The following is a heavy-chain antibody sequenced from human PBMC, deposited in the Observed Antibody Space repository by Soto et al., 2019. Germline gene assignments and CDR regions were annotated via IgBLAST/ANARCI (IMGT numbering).Heavy chain of an antibody. D-gene: IGHD2-2*01. CDR1: GGNISSGGYY. V-gene: IGHV4-31*03. J-gene: IGHJ6*02. CDR3: ARDSGLPAAIYYGMDV. Sequence: PSETLSLTCTVSGGNISSGGYYWSWIRKHPGKGLEWIGYIYYSGSTYYNPSLKSRVTISVDTSKNQFSLKLSSVTAADTAVYYCARDSGLPAAIYYGMDVWGQGTTVTSP. CDR2: IYYSGST.